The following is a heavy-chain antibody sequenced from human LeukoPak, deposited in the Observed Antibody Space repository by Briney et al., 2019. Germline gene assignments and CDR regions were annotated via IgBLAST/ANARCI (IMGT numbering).Heavy chain of an antibody. CDR3: AHKGRGSGSYTM. Sequence: SGPTLVKPTQTLTLTCTFSGFSLSTTGVGVAWIRQPPGKALEWLAVHYWNNDKSYSPSLKNRLTITKDTSKNQVVLILTNMDPVDTATYYCAHKGRGSGSYTMWGQGTLVTVSS. D-gene: IGHD3-10*01. CDR1: GFSLSTTGVG. V-gene: IGHV2-5*01. CDR2: HYWNNDK. J-gene: IGHJ4*02.